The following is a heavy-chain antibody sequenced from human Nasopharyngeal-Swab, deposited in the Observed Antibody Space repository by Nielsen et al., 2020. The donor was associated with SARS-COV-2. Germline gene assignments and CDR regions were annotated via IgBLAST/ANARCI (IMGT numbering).Heavy chain of an antibody. V-gene: IGHV3-30*18. CDR1: GFTFSSYG. Sequence: GGSLRLSCAASGFTFSSYGMHWVRQAPGKGLEWVAVISYDGSNKYYADSVKGRFTISRDNSKNTLYLQMSSLRAEDTAVYYCAKLPGSSTQLADYWGQGTLVTVSS. CDR3: AKLPGSSTQLADY. CDR2: ISYDGSNK. J-gene: IGHJ4*02. D-gene: IGHD6-13*01.